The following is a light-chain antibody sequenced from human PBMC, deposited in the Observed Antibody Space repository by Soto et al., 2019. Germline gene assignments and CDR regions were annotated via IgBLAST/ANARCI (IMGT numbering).Light chain of an antibody. CDR3: QQTYSNPT. CDR2: AAS. V-gene: IGKV1-39*01. CDR1: QSISSY. Sequence: DIQMTHSPSSLSASVGDRVAITCRASQSISSYLNWYQQKPWKAPKLLIYAASSLQSGVPSRLSRSGSGKDFTLKISSLQPEDFATYSGQQTYSNPTFGDWTKV. J-gene: IGKJ1*01.